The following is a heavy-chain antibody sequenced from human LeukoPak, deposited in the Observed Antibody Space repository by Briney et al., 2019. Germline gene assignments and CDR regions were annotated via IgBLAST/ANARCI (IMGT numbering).Heavy chain of an antibody. Sequence: PGVSLRLSCAASGFTFSSYSMNWVRQAPGKGLEWVSYISSSSSTIYYADSVKGRFTISRDNAKNSLYLQMNSLRAEDTAVYYCATQARGYSYGSWGQGTLVTVSS. J-gene: IGHJ5*02. V-gene: IGHV3-48*04. CDR3: ATQARGYSYGS. CDR1: GFTFSSYS. CDR2: ISSSSSTI. D-gene: IGHD5-18*01.